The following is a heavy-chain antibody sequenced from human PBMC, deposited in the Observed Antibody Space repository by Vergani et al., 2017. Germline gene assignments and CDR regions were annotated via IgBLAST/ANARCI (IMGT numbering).Heavy chain of an antibody. Sequence: QVQLVQSGAEVKKPGSSVKVSCKASGGTFSSYAISWVRQAPGQGLEWMGGIIPIFGTATYAQKFQGRVTITADESTSTAYMELSSLRSEDTAVYYCACIAVAGTLYYYYGMDVWGQGTTVTVSS. CDR1: GGTFSSYA. V-gene: IGHV1-69*01. D-gene: IGHD6-19*01. CDR3: ACIAVAGTLYYYYGMDV. J-gene: IGHJ6*02. CDR2: IIPIFGTA.